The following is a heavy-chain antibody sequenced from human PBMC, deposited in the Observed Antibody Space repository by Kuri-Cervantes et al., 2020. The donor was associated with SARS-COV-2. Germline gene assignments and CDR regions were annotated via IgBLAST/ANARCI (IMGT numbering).Heavy chain of an antibody. CDR2: IHASGSA. V-gene: IGHV4-30-2*01. CDR3: ARVAGCVGSFCYYTNWFDH. CDR1: GGTITSDGYS. Sequence: LRLSCGVSGGTITSDGYSWSWIRQPPGKGLEFIGFIHASGSAYYNPPLQSRVTISVDRSKTQFSLTVTSVTAADTAVYYCARVAGCVGSFCYYTNWFDHWGYGTLVTVSS. D-gene: IGHD3-22*01. J-gene: IGHJ5*02.